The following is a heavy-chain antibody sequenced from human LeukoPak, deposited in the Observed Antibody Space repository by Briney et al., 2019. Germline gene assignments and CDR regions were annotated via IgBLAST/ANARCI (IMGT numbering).Heavy chain of an antibody. CDR2: ISGSGGST. CDR3: AKALGREVWGDDGMDV. J-gene: IGHJ6*02. Sequence: GGSLRLSCAASGFTFSSYAMSWVRQAPGKGLEWVSAISGSGGSTYYADSVKGRFTISRDNSKNTLYLQMNSLRDEDTAVYYCAKALGREVWGDDGMDVWGQGTTVTVSS. V-gene: IGHV3-23*01. D-gene: IGHD3-16*01. CDR1: GFTFSSYA.